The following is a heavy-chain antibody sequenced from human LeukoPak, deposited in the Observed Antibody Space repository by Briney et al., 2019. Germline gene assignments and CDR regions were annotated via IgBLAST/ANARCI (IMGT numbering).Heavy chain of an antibody. J-gene: IGHJ3*02. CDR1: GYSFTSYW. CDR3: ARQYQYCSSTSCYRHDAFDI. V-gene: IGHV5-51*01. D-gene: IGHD2-2*01. Sequence: GESLKISCKGSGYSFTSYWIGWVRQMPGKGLEWMGIIYPGDSDTRYSPSFQGQVTISADKSISTAYLQWSSLKASDTAMYYCARQYQYCSSTSCYRHDAFDIWGQGTMVTVSP. CDR2: IYPGDSDT.